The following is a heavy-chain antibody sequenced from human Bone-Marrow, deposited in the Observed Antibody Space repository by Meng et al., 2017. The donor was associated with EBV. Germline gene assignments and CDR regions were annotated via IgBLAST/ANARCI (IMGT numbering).Heavy chain of an antibody. D-gene: IGHD5-18*01. Sequence: RLPLQGSGPGLVTPSETLSLTCSVSGASISSTTYYWGWIRQSPGKGLEWIGSMSYSSRTTSYNASLKTRVSISIDSSKNQFSLRLQSVTAADTAVYYCATSYGYTSTYWGPGTLVTVSS. J-gene: IGHJ4*02. CDR1: GASISSTTYY. V-gene: IGHV4-39*06. CDR2: MSYSSRTT. CDR3: ATSYGYTSTY.